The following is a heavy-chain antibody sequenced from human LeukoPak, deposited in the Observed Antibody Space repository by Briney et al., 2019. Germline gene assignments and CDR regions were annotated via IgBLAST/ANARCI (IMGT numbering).Heavy chain of an antibody. CDR2: IIPIFGTA. CDR1: GGTFSSYA. CDR3: ARAKQQLVLSWFDP. V-gene: IGHV1-69*13. J-gene: IGHJ5*02. Sequence: ASVTVSCKASGGTFSSYAISWVRQAPGQGLEWMGGIIPIFGTANYAQKFQGRVTITADESKSTAYMELSSLRSEDTAVYYCARAKQQLVLSWFDPWGQGTLVTVSS. D-gene: IGHD6-13*01.